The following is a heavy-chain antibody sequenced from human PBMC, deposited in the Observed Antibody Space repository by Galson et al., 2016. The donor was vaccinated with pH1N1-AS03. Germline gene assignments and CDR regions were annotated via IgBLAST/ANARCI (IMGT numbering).Heavy chain of an antibody. J-gene: IGHJ4*02. Sequence: PALVKPTQTLTLTCTFSGFSLSTGGVHVAWIRQPPGKALEWLALIFWDGDTRYNPSLGNKLTITKDTSKNQVVLTMTNMDPVDTATYYCARSTHVNGGLDFWGQGTLVTVSS. CDR2: IFWDGDT. CDR1: GFSLSTGGVH. CDR3: ARSTHVNGGLDF. V-gene: IGHV2-5*02. D-gene: IGHD2-8*01.